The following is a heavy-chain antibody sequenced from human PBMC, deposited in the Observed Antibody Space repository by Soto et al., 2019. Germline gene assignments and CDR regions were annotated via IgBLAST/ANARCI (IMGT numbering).Heavy chain of an antibody. D-gene: IGHD3-22*01. CDR3: ARDYDDSIGYYYVLPFDY. CDR2: ISAYNGNT. Sequence: QVQLVQSGAEVKKPGASVKVSCKASGYTVTIYGISWVRQAPGQGLEWMGWISAYNGNTNYAQKLQGRVTMTTDTSTSTAYMELRSLRSDDTAVYYCARDYDDSIGYYYVLPFDYWGQGTLVTVSS. J-gene: IGHJ4*02. CDR1: GYTVTIYG. V-gene: IGHV1-18*01.